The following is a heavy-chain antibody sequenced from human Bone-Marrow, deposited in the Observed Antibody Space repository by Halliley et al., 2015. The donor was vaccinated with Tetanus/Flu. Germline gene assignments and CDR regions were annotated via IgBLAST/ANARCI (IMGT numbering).Heavy chain of an antibody. V-gene: IGHV3-48*03. CDR2: ITSSGGTI. CDR1: GFSFGSHE. Sequence: AASGFSFGSHEMSWVRRAPGRGLEWISYITSSGGTIYYAQSVKGRFTISRDNSKNSLYLQMNSLRAEDTAVYYCGVTGTIDFWGQGTLVTVSS. J-gene: IGHJ4*02. CDR3: GVTGTIDF. D-gene: IGHD2-2*01.